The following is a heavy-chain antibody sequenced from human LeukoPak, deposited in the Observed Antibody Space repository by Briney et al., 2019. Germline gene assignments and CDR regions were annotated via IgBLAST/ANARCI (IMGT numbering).Heavy chain of an antibody. Sequence: SETLSLTCTVSGGSISSGGYYWSWIRQHPGKGLEWIGYIYYSGSTYYNPSLKSRVTISVDTSKNQFSLRLSSVTAADTAVYYCARGGRYYYGNWFDPWGQGTLVTVSS. V-gene: IGHV4-31*03. CDR2: IYYSGST. J-gene: IGHJ5*02. CDR3: ARGGRYYYGNWFDP. CDR1: GGSISSGGYY. D-gene: IGHD3-10*01.